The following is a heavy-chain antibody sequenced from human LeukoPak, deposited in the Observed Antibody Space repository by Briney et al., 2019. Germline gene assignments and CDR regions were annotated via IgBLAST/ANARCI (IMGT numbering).Heavy chain of an antibody. D-gene: IGHD6-13*01. Sequence: PSETLSLTCTVSGYSISSTYYWGWIRQPPGKGLEWVSFISGSGGSTYYADSVKGRFTISRDNSKNTLYLQMNRLRAEDTAVYYCAREGGFTGYGSSWYEDVFVYWGQGTLVIVSS. CDR2: ISGSGGST. J-gene: IGHJ4*02. CDR1: GYSISSTYY. CDR3: AREGGFTGYGSSWYEDVFVY. V-gene: IGHV3-23*01.